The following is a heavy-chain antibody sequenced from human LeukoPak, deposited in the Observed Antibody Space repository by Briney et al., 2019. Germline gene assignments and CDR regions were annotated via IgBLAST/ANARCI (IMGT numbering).Heavy chain of an antibody. CDR3: ARGGFLEWLLWLDY. CDR2: INHSGST. CDR1: GGSFSGYY. Sequence: SETLSLTCAVYGGSFSGYYWSWIRQPPGKGLEWIGEINHSGSTNYNPSLKSRVTISVDTSKNQFSLKLSSVTAADTAVYYCARGGFLEWLLWLDYWGQGTLVTVSS. D-gene: IGHD3-3*01. V-gene: IGHV4-34*01. J-gene: IGHJ4*02.